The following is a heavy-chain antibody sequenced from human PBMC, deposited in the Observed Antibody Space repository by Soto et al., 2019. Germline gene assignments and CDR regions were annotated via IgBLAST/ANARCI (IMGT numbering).Heavy chain of an antibody. Sequence: QVQLLQSGAEVKKPGSSVNVSCKTSGDIFSNYAITWVRQAPGQGLEWMGGIIPLFRTVNYAQTFQGRLTITADESTSTAYMELRSLTSEDTAVYYCVPLQPSTIVGRPGVDVWGQGTTVTVSS. J-gene: IGHJ6*02. CDR3: VPLQPSTIVGRPGVDV. CDR1: GDIFSNYA. V-gene: IGHV1-69*01. D-gene: IGHD6-6*01. CDR2: IIPLFRTV.